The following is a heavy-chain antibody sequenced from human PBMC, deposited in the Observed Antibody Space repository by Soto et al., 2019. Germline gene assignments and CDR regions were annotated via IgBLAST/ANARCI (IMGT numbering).Heavy chain of an antibody. J-gene: IGHJ6*03. V-gene: IGHV1-3*01. Sequence: GASVKGSCKASGYSFTSYAMHWLLQAPGQRLEWMGWINAGNGNTKYSQKFQGRVTITRDTSASTAYMELSSLRSEDTAVYYCARGQRVPAAMRPAHYYYMDVWGKGTTVTVSS. D-gene: IGHD2-2*01. CDR1: GYSFTSYA. CDR2: INAGNGNT. CDR3: ARGQRVPAAMRPAHYYYMDV.